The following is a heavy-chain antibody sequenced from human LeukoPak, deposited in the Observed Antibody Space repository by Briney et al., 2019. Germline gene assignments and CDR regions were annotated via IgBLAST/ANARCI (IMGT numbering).Heavy chain of an antibody. CDR2: INSDGSST. CDR3: ARGPMDGADY. Sequence: GGSLRLSCAASGFTFSSYWMHWVRQAPGKGLVWASRINSDGSSTSYADSVKGRFTISRDNAKNTLCLQMSSLRAEDTAVYYCARGPMDGADYWGQGTLVTVSS. V-gene: IGHV3-74*01. CDR1: GFTFSSYW. J-gene: IGHJ4*02. D-gene: IGHD1-26*01.